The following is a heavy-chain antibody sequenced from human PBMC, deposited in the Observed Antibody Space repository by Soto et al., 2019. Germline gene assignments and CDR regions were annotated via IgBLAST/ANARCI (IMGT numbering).Heavy chain of an antibody. CDR1: GYTFTGYY. D-gene: IGHD2-2*01. CDR2: INPNSGGT. V-gene: IGHV1-2*02. Sequence: ASVKVSCEASGYTFTGYYMHWVRQAPGQGLEWMGWINPNSGGTNYAQKFQGRVTMTRDTSISTAYMELSRLRSDDTAVYYCARGYCSSTSCPLFIDYWGQGTLVTVSS. J-gene: IGHJ4*02. CDR3: ARGYCSSTSCPLFIDY.